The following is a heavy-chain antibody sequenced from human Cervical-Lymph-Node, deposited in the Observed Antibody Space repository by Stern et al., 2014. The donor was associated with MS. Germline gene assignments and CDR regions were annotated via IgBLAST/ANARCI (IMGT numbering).Heavy chain of an antibody. CDR2: IHFSGST. J-gene: IGHJ4*02. V-gene: IGHV4-31*01. CDR3: ARSDRLWGAFDY. CDR1: GGSISTTGYY. D-gene: IGHD3-16*01. Sequence: QVQLKESGPGLVKPSQTLSLTCTVSGGSISTTGYYWSWIRQHTGKGLEWTGYIHFSGSTYYNTSLQSTRTTSEDTYKNQLSLKLSSVTAADTALYYCARSDRLWGAFDYWGQGSLVTVSS.